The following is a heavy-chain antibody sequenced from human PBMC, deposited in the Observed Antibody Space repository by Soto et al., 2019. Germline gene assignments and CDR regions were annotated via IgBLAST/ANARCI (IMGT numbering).Heavy chain of an antibody. CDR2: ISTYNGNT. CDR1: GYTLTSSG. D-gene: IGHD6-19*01. Sequence: ASVKVSFKASGYTLTSSGISWVRQAPGQGPEWMGWISTYNGNTNYAQNLQGRVTMTTDTSTSTAYMELRGLRSDDTAVYYCARTVAGYFDYWGQGTLVTVSS. CDR3: ARTVAGYFDY. J-gene: IGHJ4*02. V-gene: IGHV1-18*01.